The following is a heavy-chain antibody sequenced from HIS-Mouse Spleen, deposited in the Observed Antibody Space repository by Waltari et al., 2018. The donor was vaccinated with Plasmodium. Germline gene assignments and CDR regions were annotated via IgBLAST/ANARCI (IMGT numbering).Heavy chain of an antibody. CDR1: GFTSRCLG. V-gene: IGHV3-30*18. D-gene: IGHD6-13*01. J-gene: IGHJ4*02. CDR3: AKDRRSSSWYVDY. CDR2: ISYDGSNK. Sequence: QVQLVQSGGGGVQPGRSQRCSGAASGFTSRCLGMHWVRQAPGKGLEWVAVISYDGSNKYYADSVKGRFTISRDNSKNTLYLQMNSLRAEDTAVYYCAKDRRSSSWYVDYWGQGTLVTVSS.